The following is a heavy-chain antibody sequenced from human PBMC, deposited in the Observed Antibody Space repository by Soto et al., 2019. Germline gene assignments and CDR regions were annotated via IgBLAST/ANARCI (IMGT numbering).Heavy chain of an antibody. J-gene: IGHJ4*02. CDR2: XNXSXXX. CDR1: GGSFSGYY. D-gene: IGHD6-13*01. V-gene: IGHV4-34*01. CDR3: ARVKAAAGRDY. Sequence: SETLSPTCAVDGGSFSGYYWSWIRQPPGKGLEXSXXXNXSXXXNXXXXLKSRVTISVDTSKNHFSLKLSSVTAADTAVYYCARVKAAAGRDYWGQGTLVTVSS.